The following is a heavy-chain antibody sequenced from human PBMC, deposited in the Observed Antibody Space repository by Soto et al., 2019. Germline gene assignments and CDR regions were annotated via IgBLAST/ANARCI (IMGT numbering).Heavy chain of an antibody. J-gene: IGHJ4*02. Sequence: QVQLVESGGGLVKPGGSLRLSCAASGFSFSDYYMHWIRQSPGKGLEWVSYISGNGRIIQYADSAKGRFTISRDNTKNSLYLQMNSLGAEDTALYYCERDFDADVRTDFDYWGQGTLVTVSS. CDR3: ERDFDADVRTDFDY. V-gene: IGHV3-11*01. CDR1: GFSFSDYY. CDR2: ISGNGRII. D-gene: IGHD4-17*01.